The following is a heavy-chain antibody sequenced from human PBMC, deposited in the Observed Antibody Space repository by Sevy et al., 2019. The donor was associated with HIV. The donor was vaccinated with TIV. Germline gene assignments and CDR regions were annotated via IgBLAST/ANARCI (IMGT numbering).Heavy chain of an antibody. V-gene: IGHV3-30-3*01. CDR3: ARDLVRGADHMAILDY. Sequence: GGSLRLSCAASGFTFSSYAMHWVRHAPGKGLEWVAVISYDGSNKYYADSVKGRFTISRDNSKNTLYLQMNSLRAEDTAVYYCARDLVRGADHMAILDYWGQGTLVTVSS. D-gene: IGHD3-10*01. CDR2: ISYDGSNK. J-gene: IGHJ4*02. CDR1: GFTFSSYA.